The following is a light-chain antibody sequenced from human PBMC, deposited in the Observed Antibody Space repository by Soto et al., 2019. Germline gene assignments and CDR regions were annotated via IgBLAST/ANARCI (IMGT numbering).Light chain of an antibody. Sequence: EIVMTQSPATLSASPGERATLSCRASQSVSGNLAWYQQKPGQAPRRLIYGTSTRATGIPARFSGSGSGTEFTLTISSLQSEDFAVYYCQQYHNWPTFGQGTRLEIK. CDR1: QSVSGN. CDR2: GTS. J-gene: IGKJ5*01. CDR3: QQYHNWPT. V-gene: IGKV3-15*01.